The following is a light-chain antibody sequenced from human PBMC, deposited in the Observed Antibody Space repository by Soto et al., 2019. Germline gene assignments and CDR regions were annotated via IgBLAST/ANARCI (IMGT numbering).Light chain of an antibody. CDR3: QHYNNWPPWT. Sequence: DTVMTQSPATLSVSPGERATLSCRASQSVSSNLAWYQQKPGQAPRLLIYGASTRATGIPARFSGSGSGTEFTLTISSLQSEDFAIYYCQHYNNWPPWTFGQGTKVEIK. J-gene: IGKJ1*01. V-gene: IGKV3-15*01. CDR2: GAS. CDR1: QSVSSN.